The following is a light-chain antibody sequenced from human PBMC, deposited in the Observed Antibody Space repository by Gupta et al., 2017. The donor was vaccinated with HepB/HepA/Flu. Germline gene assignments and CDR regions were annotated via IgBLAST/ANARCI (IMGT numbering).Light chain of an antibody. J-gene: IGKJ3*01. CDR1: HFVSVG. CDR2: DAS. Sequence: TQPPATLSVSPGETITLSCRASHFVSVGVAWYAQRPGQAPRLLIYDASSRAADVPSRFTGAGFGTDFTLTITSLQSEDVGIYHCQQYDDWPRITFGPGTRVDI. CDR3: QQYDDWPRIT. V-gene: IGKV3-15*01.